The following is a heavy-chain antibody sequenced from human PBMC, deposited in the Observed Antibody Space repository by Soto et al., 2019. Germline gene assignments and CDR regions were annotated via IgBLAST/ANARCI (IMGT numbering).Heavy chain of an antibody. CDR3: ARQASFDY. Sequence: GGPLRLPCAASGFTFSGYWMTWVRQAPGKGLEWLGNINKDGSSTSYADSVKGRFTISRDNAKNTLYLQMNSLRTEDTAVYYCARQASFDYWGRGTLVTTPQ. CDR1: GFTFSGYW. V-gene: IGHV3-7*04. J-gene: IGHJ4*02. CDR2: INKDGSST.